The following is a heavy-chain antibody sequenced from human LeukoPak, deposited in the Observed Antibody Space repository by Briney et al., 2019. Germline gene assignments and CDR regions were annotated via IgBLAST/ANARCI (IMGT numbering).Heavy chain of an antibody. V-gene: IGHV3-15*01. CDR1: GFTFTNAW. D-gene: IGHD3-10*01. J-gene: IGHJ4*02. CDR3: TTDLGTYYHGSQRLIPIDY. Sequence: SGGSLRLSCVDSGFTFTNAWMSWVRQAPGKGLEWIGRIKSKTDGETTNYAEPVRGRFTISRDDSKSAVYLQMNSLKIEDTAVYYCTTDLGTYYHGSQRLIPIDYWGQGTLVTVSS. CDR2: IKSKTDGETT.